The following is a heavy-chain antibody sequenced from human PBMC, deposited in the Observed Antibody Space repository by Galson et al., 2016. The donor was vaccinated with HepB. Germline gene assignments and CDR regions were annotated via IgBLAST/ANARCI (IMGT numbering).Heavy chain of an antibody. CDR2: ISGSGGST. CDR3: ATGRYYYDSSGYPINHFDS. CDR1: GFSLSTVG. Sequence: SLRLSCAASGFSLSTVGMNWVRQPPGKGLEWVSTISGSGGSTDYADSVKGRFTVSRDTSRNTLYLQMNSLRAEDTALYYCATGRYYYDSSGYPINHFDSWGQGTLVTVSS. V-gene: IGHV3-23*01. J-gene: IGHJ4*02. D-gene: IGHD3-22*01.